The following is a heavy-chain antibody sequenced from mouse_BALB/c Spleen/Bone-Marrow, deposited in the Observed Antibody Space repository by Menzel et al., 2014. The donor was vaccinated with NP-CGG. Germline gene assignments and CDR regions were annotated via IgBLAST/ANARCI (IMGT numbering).Heavy chain of an antibody. Sequence: VQLKQSGTVLARPGASVKMSCKASGYSFTIYWMHWVKQRPGQGLEWIGAIYPGNSDTSYNQKFKGKAKLTPVTSASTAYMEFSSLTNEDSAVYYCTRFGSTYDWYFDVWGAGTTVTVSS. J-gene: IGHJ1*01. V-gene: IGHV1-5*01. D-gene: IGHD1-1*01. CDR3: TRFGSTYDWYFDV. CDR2: IYPGNSDT. CDR1: GYSFTIYW.